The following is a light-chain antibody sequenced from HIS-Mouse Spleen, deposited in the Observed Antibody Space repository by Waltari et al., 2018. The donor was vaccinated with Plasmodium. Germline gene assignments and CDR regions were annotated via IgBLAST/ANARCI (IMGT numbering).Light chain of an antibody. CDR2: GAS. CDR1: QSVSSN. Sequence: EIVMTQSPATLSVSPGERATLSCRASQSVSSNLAWYQQQPGQAPRLLIYGASTRATGIPARFSGSGSGTEFTLTISSLQSEDFAVYYCQQYNNWSFTFGPGTKVDIQ. CDR3: QQYNNWSFT. J-gene: IGKJ3*01. V-gene: IGKV3-15*01.